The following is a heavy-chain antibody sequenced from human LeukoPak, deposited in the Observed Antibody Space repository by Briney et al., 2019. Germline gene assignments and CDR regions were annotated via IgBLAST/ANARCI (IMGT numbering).Heavy chain of an antibody. D-gene: IGHD2-15*01. CDR3: ARVRDCSGGSCYYFDY. V-gene: IGHV4-4*07. CDR2: IYTSGST. Sequence: SETLSLTCTVSGGSISSNYWSWIRQPAGKGLEWIGRIYTSGSTNYNPSLKIRVTMSVDTSKTQFSLKLSSGTAADTAVYYCARVRDCSGGSCYYFDYWGQGTLVTVSS. CDR1: GGSISSNY. J-gene: IGHJ4*02.